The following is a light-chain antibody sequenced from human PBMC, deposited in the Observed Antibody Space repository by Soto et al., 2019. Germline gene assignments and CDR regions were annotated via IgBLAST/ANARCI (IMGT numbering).Light chain of an antibody. V-gene: IGKV4-1*01. CDR3: QQYYSTPLT. J-gene: IGKJ4*01. Sequence: DIVMTQSPDSLAVSLGERATINCKSSQSVLYSSTNKNNLAWYQQKPGQPPNLLIYWASTRESGVPDRFSGSGSGTDFPLTLSSLQAEDVAVYYCQQYYSTPLTFGGGTKVEIK. CDR2: WAS. CDR1: QSVLYSSTNKNN.